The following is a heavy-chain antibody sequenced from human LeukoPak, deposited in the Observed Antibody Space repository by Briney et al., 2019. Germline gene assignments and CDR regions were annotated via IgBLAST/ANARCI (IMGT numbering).Heavy chain of an antibody. Sequence: ASVKVSCKASGYTLTKYDISWVRQAPGQGLEWMGIINPSGGSTSYAQKFQGRVTITRDMSTSTVYMELSSLRSEDTAVYYCARDSVRGVISDWFDPWGQGTLVTVSS. D-gene: IGHD3-10*01. V-gene: IGHV1-46*01. CDR3: ARDSVRGVISDWFDP. CDR1: GYTLTKYD. CDR2: INPSGGST. J-gene: IGHJ5*02.